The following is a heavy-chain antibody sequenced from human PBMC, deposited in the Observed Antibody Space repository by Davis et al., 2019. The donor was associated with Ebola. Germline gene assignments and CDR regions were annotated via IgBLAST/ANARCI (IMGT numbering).Heavy chain of an antibody. Sequence: ASVKVSCKASGYTFTNYYMHWVRQAPGQGLEWMGRINANTGGTNYAQNFQGRVTMTRDTSITTAYMDLSSLRSEDTALYYCTTPGGQDSGYDVFDIWGQGTMVTVSS. J-gene: IGHJ3*02. D-gene: IGHD5-12*01. CDR1: GYTFTNYY. CDR3: TTPGGQDSGYDVFDI. CDR2: INANTGGT. V-gene: IGHV1-2*06.